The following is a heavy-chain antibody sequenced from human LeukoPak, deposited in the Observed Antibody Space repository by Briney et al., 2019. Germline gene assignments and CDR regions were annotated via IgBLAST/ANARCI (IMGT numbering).Heavy chain of an antibody. CDR3: ARAGAFDL. Sequence: SETLSLTFTVSGGSISSYYWSWIRQPPGKGLEWIGYIYYSGSTNYNPSLKSRVTISVDTSKNQFSLKLSSVTAADTAVYYSARAGAFDLWGRGTLVTVSS. J-gene: IGHJ2*01. V-gene: IGHV4-59*01. D-gene: IGHD3-10*01. CDR2: IYYSGST. CDR1: GGSISSYY.